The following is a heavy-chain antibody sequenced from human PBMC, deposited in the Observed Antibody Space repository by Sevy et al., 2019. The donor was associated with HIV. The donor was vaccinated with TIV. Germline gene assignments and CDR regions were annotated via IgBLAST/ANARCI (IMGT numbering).Heavy chain of an antibody. CDR1: GYTFTSYA. CDR2: INAGNGNT. Sequence: ASVKVSCKASGYTFTSYAMHWVRQAPGQRLEWMGWINAGNGNTKYSQKFQGRVTITRDTSGSTAYMELSSLRSEDTAVYYCARGPRTLDIVVVPAAMSYWGQGTLVTASS. J-gene: IGHJ4*02. CDR3: ARGPRTLDIVVVPAAMSY. V-gene: IGHV1-3*01. D-gene: IGHD2-2*03.